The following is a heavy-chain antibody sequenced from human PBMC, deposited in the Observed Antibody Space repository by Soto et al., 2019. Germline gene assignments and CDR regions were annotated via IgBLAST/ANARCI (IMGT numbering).Heavy chain of an antibody. CDR1: GFSCSGYA. V-gene: IGHV3-23*01. J-gene: IGHJ4*02. Sequence: EVQLLESGGGLVQPGGSLRLSCVASGFSCSGYAMSWVRQAPGKGLVWVSSMTATGVSIYYADSVRGRFTISRDNSKNTLYLQMSSLRAEDTARYYCAKDSIPYSSSYDLDHWGRGALVTVSS. D-gene: IGHD6-6*01. CDR3: AKDSIPYSSSYDLDH. CDR2: MTATGVSI.